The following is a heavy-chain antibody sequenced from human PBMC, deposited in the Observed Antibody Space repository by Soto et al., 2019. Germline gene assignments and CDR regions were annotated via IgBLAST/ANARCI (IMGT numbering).Heavy chain of an antibody. D-gene: IGHD3-10*01. CDR2: INTGNGNT. CDR1: GYTFTSYA. CDR3: ARVSGTYPYYGMDV. Sequence: VASVKVSCKASGYTFTSYAIHWVRQAPGQRLEWMAWINTGNGNTKYSQKFQGRVTITRDTSASTAYMELSSLRSEDTAVYYCARVSGTYPYYGMDVWGQGTTVTVSS. J-gene: IGHJ6*02. V-gene: IGHV1-3*04.